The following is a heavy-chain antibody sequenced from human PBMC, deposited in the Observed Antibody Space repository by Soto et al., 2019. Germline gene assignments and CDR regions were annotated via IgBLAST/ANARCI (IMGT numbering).Heavy chain of an antibody. D-gene: IGHD6-13*01. CDR2: IYYSGST. CDR1: GGSISSGDYY. CDR3: ASGLRYSSRGGFDP. Sequence: PSETLSLTCTVSGGSISSGDYYWIRIRQPPWKGLVWIGNIYYSGSTYYNPSLKSRATISVDTSNNQFSLKLSPVTAADTAVYYYASGLRYSSRGGFDPWGQGXLVTVYS. J-gene: IGHJ5*02. V-gene: IGHV4-30-4*01.